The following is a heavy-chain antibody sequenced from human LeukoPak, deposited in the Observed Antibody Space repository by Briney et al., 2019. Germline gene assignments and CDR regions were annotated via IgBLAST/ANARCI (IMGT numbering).Heavy chain of an antibody. Sequence: SVKVSCKASGGTFSSYAISWVRQAPGQGLEWMGWIIPIFGTADYAQKFQGRVTITADESTSTAYMELSSLRSEDTAVYYCARVLYDSSGYYFDYWGQGTLVTVSS. D-gene: IGHD3-22*01. CDR3: ARVLYDSSGYYFDY. J-gene: IGHJ4*02. CDR1: GGTFSSYA. V-gene: IGHV1-69*01. CDR2: IIPIFGTA.